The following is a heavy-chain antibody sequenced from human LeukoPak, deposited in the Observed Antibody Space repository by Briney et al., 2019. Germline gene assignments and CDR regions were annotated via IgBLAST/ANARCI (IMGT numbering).Heavy chain of an antibody. CDR3: AKAESPYDSSGPNGY. Sequence: GGSLRLSCAASGFTFSSYGMHWVRQAPGKGLEWVAFIRYDGSNKYYADSVKGRFTISRDNSKNTLYLQMNSLRAEDTAVYYCAKAESPYDSSGPNGYWGQGTLVTVSS. CDR2: IRYDGSNK. CDR1: GFTFSSYG. J-gene: IGHJ4*02. V-gene: IGHV3-30*02. D-gene: IGHD3-22*01.